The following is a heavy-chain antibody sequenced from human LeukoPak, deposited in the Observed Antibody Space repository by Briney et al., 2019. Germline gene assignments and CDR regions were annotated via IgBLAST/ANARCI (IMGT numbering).Heavy chain of an antibody. CDR2: IYHSGST. V-gene: IGHV4-4*02. D-gene: IGHD1-14*01. J-gene: IGHJ4*02. Sequence: PSGTLSLTCAVSGGSISSSNWWSWVRQPPGKGLEWIGEIYHSGSTNYNPSLKSRVTISVDKSKNQFSLKLSSVTAADTAVYYCARDLYDDNRCFDFWGQGILITVSS. CDR1: GGSISSSNW. CDR3: ARDLYDDNRCFDF.